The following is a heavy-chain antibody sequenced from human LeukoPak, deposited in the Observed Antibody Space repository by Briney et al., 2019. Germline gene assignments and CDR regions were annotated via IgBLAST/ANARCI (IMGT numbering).Heavy chain of an antibody. CDR1: GGSISSSSYY. D-gene: IGHD2-15*01. CDR2: IYYSGST. CDR3: ASHLGYCSGGSCFTFDY. Sequence: SETLSLTCTVSGGSISSSSYYWGWIRQPPGKGLEWIGSIYYSGSTYYNPSLKSRVTISVDTSKYQFSLKLSSVTAADTAVYYCASHLGYCSGGSCFTFDYWGQGTLVTVSS. J-gene: IGHJ4*02. V-gene: IGHV4-39*01.